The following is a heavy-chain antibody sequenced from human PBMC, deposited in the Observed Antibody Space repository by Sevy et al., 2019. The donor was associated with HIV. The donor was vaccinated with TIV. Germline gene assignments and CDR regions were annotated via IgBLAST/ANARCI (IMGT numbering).Heavy chain of an antibody. CDR1: GFTFSSYF. D-gene: IGHD3-3*01. CDR2: ISDSGSDR. J-gene: IGHJ4*02. CDR3: ARRVSGFSSSCFDY. Sequence: GGSLRLSCAASGFTFSSYFMNWVRQAPGKGLEWVANISDSGSDRYYAHSVRGRFTISRDNTKKSLYLQMNRLRVEDTAVYYCARRVSGFSSSCFDYWGQGTLVTVSS. V-gene: IGHV3-21*01.